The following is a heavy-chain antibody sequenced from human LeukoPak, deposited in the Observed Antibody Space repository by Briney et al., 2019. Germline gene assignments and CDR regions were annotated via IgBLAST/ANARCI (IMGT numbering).Heavy chain of an antibody. Sequence: PSETLSLTCTVSGGSISSGSYYWSWIQQPAGKGLEWIGRIYTSGSTNYNPSLKSRVTISVDTSKDQFSLKLSSVTAADTAVYYCARDCPSVVPAAKGARSHYYYYMDVWGKGTTVTVSS. V-gene: IGHV4-61*02. CDR2: IYTSGST. CDR1: GGSISSGSYY. D-gene: IGHD2-2*01. CDR3: ARDCPSVVPAAKGARSHYYYYMDV. J-gene: IGHJ6*03.